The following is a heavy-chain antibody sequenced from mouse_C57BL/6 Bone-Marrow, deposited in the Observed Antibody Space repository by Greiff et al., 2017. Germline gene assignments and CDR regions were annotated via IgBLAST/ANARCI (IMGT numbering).Heavy chain of an antibody. CDR2: IYPRSGNT. Sequence: VQLQQSGAELARPGASVKLSCKASGYTFTSYGISWVKQRTGQGLEWIGEIYPRSGNTYYNEKFKGKATLTADKSSSTAYMELRSLTSEDSAVYFCAYEGYLAYWGQGTLVTVSA. CDR3: AYEGYLAY. D-gene: IGHD2-3*01. V-gene: IGHV1-81*01. CDR1: GYTFTSYG. J-gene: IGHJ3*01.